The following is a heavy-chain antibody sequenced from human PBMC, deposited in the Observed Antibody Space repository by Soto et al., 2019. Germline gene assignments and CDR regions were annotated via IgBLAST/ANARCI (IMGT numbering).Heavy chain of an antibody. Sequence: QEILVESGGGVVQSGTSLRLSCAASGFTFSSFAMHWVRQAPGKGLEWVSVKSFNGLSQFYADSVRGRVTVSRDNSKNTLYLQLDSLRPDDTAVYSCARGGRGLRGAFDVWGQGTEVSVS. CDR2: KSFNGLSQ. V-gene: IGHV3-30*04. CDR1: GFTFSSFA. D-gene: IGHD3-16*01. CDR3: ARGGRGLRGAFDV. J-gene: IGHJ3*01.